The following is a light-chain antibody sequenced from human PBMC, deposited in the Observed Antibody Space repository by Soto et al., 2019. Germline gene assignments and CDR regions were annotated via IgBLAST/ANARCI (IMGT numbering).Light chain of an antibody. CDR3: QQYYSIPWT. Sequence: DIVMTQSPDSLAVSLGERATINCKSSQSVIHTSNNKNYLAWYQQKSGQPPKLLIYWASTRESGVPDRFSGSRSGTDFTLTISSLQAEDAAVYYCQQYYSIPWTFGQGTKVDIK. CDR2: WAS. CDR1: QSVIHTSNNKNY. V-gene: IGKV4-1*01. J-gene: IGKJ1*01.